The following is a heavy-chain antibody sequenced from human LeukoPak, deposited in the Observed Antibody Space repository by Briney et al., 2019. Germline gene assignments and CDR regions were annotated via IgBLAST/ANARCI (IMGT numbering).Heavy chain of an antibody. J-gene: IGHJ5*02. V-gene: IGHV4-59*01. CDR3: ARAYSDYGSGTNWFDP. Sequence: PSETLSLTCIVSGASISTYYWSWIRQPPGKGLEWIGYIYYTGNTNYNPSLESRVTISVDTSKNQFSLKLISVTAADTAVYYCARAYSDYGSGTNWFDPWGQGTLVTVSS. CDR2: IYYTGNT. D-gene: IGHD3-10*01. CDR1: GASISTYY.